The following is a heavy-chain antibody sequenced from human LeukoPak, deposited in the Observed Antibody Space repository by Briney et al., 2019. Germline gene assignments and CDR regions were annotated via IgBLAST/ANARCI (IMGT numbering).Heavy chain of an antibody. Sequence: ASVKVSCKASGYTFTSYGISWVRQAPGQGLEWMGWISAYNGNTNYAQKLQGRVTMTTDTSTSTAYMELSSLRSEDTAVYYCARDLITMIYSPPRYWGQGTLVTVSS. J-gene: IGHJ4*02. CDR2: ISAYNGNT. V-gene: IGHV1-18*01. CDR1: GYTFTSYG. D-gene: IGHD3-22*01. CDR3: ARDLITMIYSPPRY.